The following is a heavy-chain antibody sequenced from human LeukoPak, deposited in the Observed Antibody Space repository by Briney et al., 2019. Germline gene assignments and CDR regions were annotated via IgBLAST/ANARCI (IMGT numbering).Heavy chain of an antibody. CDR2: IRSKANSYAT. CDR3: TRIGVGDAYYYYHYMDV. Sequence: PGGSLRLSCAASGFTFSGSAMHWVRQASGKGLEWVGRIRSKANSYATAYAASVKGRFTISRDDSKNTAYLQMNSLKTEDTTVYYCTRIGVGDAYYYYHYMDVWGKGTTVTVSS. D-gene: IGHD2-21*01. CDR1: GFTFSGSA. J-gene: IGHJ6*03. V-gene: IGHV3-73*01.